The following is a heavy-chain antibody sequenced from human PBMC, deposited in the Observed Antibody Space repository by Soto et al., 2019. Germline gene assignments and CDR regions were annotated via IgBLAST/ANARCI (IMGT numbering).Heavy chain of an antibody. CDR3: TTDYYYDSSGYYYGMDV. CDR1: GFTFSNAW. V-gene: IGHV3-15*07. Sequence: GGSLRLSCAASGFTFSNAWMNWVRQAPGKGLEWVGRIKSKTDGGTTDYAAPVKGRFTISRDDSKNTLYLQMNSLKTEDTAVYYCTTDYYYDSSGYYYGMDVWGQGTTVTVSS. J-gene: IGHJ6*02. D-gene: IGHD3-22*01. CDR2: IKSKTDGGTT.